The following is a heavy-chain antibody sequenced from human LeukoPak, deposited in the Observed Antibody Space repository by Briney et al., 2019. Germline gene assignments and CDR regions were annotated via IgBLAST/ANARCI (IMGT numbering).Heavy chain of an antibody. Sequence: PSVKVSCKASGYTFTSYAMNWVRQAPGQGLEWMGWINTNTGNPTYAQGFTGRFVFSLDTSVSTAYLQISSLKAEDTAVYYCASMIAAAGYWFDPWGQGTLVTVSS. CDR1: GYTFTSYA. J-gene: IGHJ5*02. V-gene: IGHV7-4-1*02. D-gene: IGHD6-13*01. CDR3: ASMIAAAGYWFDP. CDR2: INTNTGNP.